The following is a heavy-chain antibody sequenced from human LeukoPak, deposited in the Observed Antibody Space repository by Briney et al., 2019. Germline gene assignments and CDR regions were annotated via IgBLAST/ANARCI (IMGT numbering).Heavy chain of an antibody. CDR1: GCTFTGYY. CDR3: ARGLYVLRYFDWLLLGY. D-gene: IGHD3-9*01. J-gene: IGHJ4*02. Sequence: ASVKVSCKASGCTFTGYYMHWVRQAPGQGLEWMGWINPNSGGTNYAQKFQGWVTMTRDTSISTAYMELSRLRSDDTAVYYCARGLYVLRYFDWLLLGYWGQGTLVTVSS. CDR2: INPNSGGT. V-gene: IGHV1-2*04.